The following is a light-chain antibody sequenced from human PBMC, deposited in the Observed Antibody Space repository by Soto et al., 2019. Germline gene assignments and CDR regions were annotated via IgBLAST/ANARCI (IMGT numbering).Light chain of an antibody. Sequence: EIVLTQSPGTLSLSPGERATLSCRASQSVSSSYLAWYQQKPGQAPRLLIYGASSRATGIPDRFSGSGSVTDFTLTISRLEPEDVAVYYCQQYGSSPLTFGQGTKVEIK. V-gene: IGKV3-20*01. CDR3: QQYGSSPLT. CDR1: QSVSSSY. J-gene: IGKJ1*01. CDR2: GAS.